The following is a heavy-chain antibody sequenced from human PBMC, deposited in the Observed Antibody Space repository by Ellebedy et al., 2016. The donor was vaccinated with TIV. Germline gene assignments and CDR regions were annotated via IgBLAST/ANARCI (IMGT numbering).Heavy chain of an antibody. CDR2: IKRDGSDE. V-gene: IGHV3-7*01. D-gene: IGHD1-7*01. Sequence: GESLKISXAASGFTFSSYWMTCVRQAPGKGLEWVANIKRDGSDEYYVDSVKGRFTISRDNAKNSLYLQMNSLRAEDTAVYYCAKLARQLDYWGQGTLVTVSS. J-gene: IGHJ4*02. CDR1: GFTFSSYW. CDR3: AKLARQLDY.